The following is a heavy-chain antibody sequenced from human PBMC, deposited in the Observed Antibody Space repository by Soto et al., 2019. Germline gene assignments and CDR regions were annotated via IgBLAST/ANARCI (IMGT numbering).Heavy chain of an antibody. CDR3: AREKTSYGMDL. Sequence: QVQLVQSGAEVKKPGASVKVSCKASGYTFTSYDINWVRQATGQGLEWMGWMNPNSGNTGYAQKFQGRVTMTRNTSISTAYTALSSRRSEVTAVYYCAREKTSYGMDLWGQGTTVTVSS. CDR2: MNPNSGNT. V-gene: IGHV1-8*01. CDR1: GYTFTSYD. J-gene: IGHJ6*02.